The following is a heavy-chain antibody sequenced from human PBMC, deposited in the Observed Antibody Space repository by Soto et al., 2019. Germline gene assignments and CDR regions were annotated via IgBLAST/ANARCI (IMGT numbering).Heavy chain of an antibody. CDR3: ARGGASTRTFDY. CDR1: GYNFAGDW. V-gene: IGHV5-51*01. J-gene: IGHJ4*02. D-gene: IGHD1-1*01. CDR2: IYPSDSDT. Sequence: GESLKISCNGSGYNFAGDWIAWVGQMPGKGLELMGIIYPSDSDTRYRPSFQGQVTISADKSISSAYLQWSSLRASDTAMYYCARGGASTRTFDYWGQGTPVTVSS.